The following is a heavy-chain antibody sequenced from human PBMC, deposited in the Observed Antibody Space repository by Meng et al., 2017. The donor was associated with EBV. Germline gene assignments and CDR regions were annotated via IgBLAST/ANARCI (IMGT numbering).Heavy chain of an antibody. Sequence: VRPVEYGGEGKKPGGSGTGSCKACGYTFTCYYMHWLRQAPGQGLEGMGRINPNSGGTNYAQKFQGRVTMTRYTSISTAYMELSRLRSDDTAVYYCARVGIAVAGTGDYWGQGTLVTVSS. CDR3: ARVGIAVAGTGDY. D-gene: IGHD6-19*01. V-gene: IGHV1-2*06. CDR2: INPNSGGT. J-gene: IGHJ4*02. CDR1: GYTFTCYY.